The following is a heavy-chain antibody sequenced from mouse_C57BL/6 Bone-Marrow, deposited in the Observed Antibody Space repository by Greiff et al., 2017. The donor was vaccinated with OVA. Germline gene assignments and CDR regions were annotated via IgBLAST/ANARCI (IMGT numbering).Heavy chain of an antibody. CDR3: TRGGYYAMDY. Sequence: EVMLVESGAGLVKPGGSLKLSCAASGFTFSSYAMSWVRQTPEKRLEWVAYISSGGDYIYYADTVKGRFTISRDNARNTLYLQMRSLKSEDTAMYYCTRGGYYAMDYWGQGTSVTVSS. CDR1: GFTFSSYA. J-gene: IGHJ4*01. CDR2: ISSGGDYI. D-gene: IGHD1-1*02. V-gene: IGHV5-9-1*02.